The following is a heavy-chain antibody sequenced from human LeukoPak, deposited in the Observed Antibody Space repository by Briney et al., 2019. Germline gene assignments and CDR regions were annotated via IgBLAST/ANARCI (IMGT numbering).Heavy chain of an antibody. Sequence: SETLSLTCTVSGGTISRYFWSWIRQPPGKGLEWIAYIDYSGSTNYNPSLKSRLTISLDASKNQFSLKLSSVTAADTAVYYCARGVFSSSWDTESYYYHGMDVWGQGTTVTVSS. CDR1: GGTISRYF. D-gene: IGHD6-13*01. V-gene: IGHV4-59*01. CDR2: IDYSGST. CDR3: ARGVFSSSWDTESYYYHGMDV. J-gene: IGHJ6*02.